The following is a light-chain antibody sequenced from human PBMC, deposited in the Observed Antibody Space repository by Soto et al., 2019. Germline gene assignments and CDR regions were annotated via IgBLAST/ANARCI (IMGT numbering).Light chain of an antibody. J-gene: IGKJ1*01. CDR1: QSTSSW. CDR2: GAS. V-gene: IGKV1-5*03. Sequence: DILMTQSPSTLSASVGETVTLTCRASQSTSSWVAWYQQRPGKPPKLVIYGASTLERGVPSRFSGSGSGTEFTLTSAGLQPDDFATYYCQLYQPHTPFGQGTRV. CDR3: QLYQPHTP.